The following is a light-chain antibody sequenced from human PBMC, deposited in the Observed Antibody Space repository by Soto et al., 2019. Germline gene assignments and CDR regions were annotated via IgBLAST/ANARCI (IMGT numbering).Light chain of an antibody. CDR3: KKYYSPPPYT. J-gene: IGKJ2*01. CDR2: WAS. V-gene: IGKV4-1*01. CDR1: QSVLYSSNNKNY. Sequence: DIVMTQSPDSLAVSLGERATINCKSSQSVLYSSNNKNYLAWYQQKPGQPPKLLIYWASTRESGVPDRFSGRGSGTDFTLPISSLQAEDGAVYYCKKYYSPPPYTFGRGTKLEI.